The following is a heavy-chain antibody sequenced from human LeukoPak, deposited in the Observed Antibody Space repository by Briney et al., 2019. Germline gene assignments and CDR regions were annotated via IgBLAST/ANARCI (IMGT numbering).Heavy chain of an antibody. CDR1: GGSISSSNYY. J-gene: IGHJ4*02. CDR3: ARTVGTHRFDY. Sequence: ASETLSLTCTVSGGSISSSNYYWGWIRQPPGERLEWIGTIYCTGTTYYNPSLQSRVIISVDTSKNQFSLNLSSVTAPDTALYYCARTVGTHRFDYWGQGILVTVSS. CDR2: IYCTGTT. V-gene: IGHV4-39*01. D-gene: IGHD4-23*01.